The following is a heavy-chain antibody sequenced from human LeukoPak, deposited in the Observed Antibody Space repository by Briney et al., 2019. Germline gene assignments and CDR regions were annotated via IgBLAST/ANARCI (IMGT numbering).Heavy chain of an antibody. Sequence: SSETLSLTCAVYGGSFSGYYWSWIRQPPGKGLEWIGEINHSGSTNYNPSLKSRVTISVDTSKNQFFLKLSSVTAADTAVYYCARVPSPVLRFLEWSNDAFDIWGQGTMVTVSS. CDR2: INHSGST. V-gene: IGHV4-34*01. D-gene: IGHD3-3*01. CDR3: ARVPSPVLRFLEWSNDAFDI. J-gene: IGHJ3*02. CDR1: GGSFSGYY.